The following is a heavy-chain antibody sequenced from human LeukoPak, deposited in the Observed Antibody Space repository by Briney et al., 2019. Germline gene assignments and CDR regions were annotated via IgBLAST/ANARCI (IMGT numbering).Heavy chain of an antibody. J-gene: IGHJ4*02. V-gene: IGHV1-18*01. CDR2: ISGNNGNT. D-gene: IGHD3-9*01. CDR1: GYTFTNYD. CDR3: ARTPYYDILTGYYYFDY. Sequence: ASVKVSCKASGYTFTNYDISWVRQAPGQGLDWMGWISGNNGNTNYAQRLQGRVTMTTDTSTSTAYMELRSLRSDDTAVYYCARTPYYDILTGYYYFDYWGQGTLVTVSS.